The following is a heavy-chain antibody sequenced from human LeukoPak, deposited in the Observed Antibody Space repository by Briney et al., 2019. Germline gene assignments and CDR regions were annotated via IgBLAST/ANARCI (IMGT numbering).Heavy chain of an antibody. CDR2: INPNSGGT. CDR1: GYTFTGYH. D-gene: IGHD3-9*01. J-gene: IGHJ4*02. CDR3: ARSPHILTGENFDY. Sequence: AASVKVSCKASGYTFTGYHMHWVRQAPGQGLEWMGWINPNSGGTNYAQKFQGRVTMTRDKSISTAYMELSRLRSDDTAVYYCARSPHILTGENFDYWGQGTLLTVSS. V-gene: IGHV1-2*02.